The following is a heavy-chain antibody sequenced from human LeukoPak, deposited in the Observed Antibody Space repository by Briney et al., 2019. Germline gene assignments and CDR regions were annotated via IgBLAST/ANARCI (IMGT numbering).Heavy chain of an antibody. D-gene: IGHD5-12*01. J-gene: IGHJ4*02. CDR2: IKQDGSEK. V-gene: IGHV3-7*01. CDR3: ARDPGYTGSPIDY. Sequence: GGSLRLSCAASGFTFSSYWMSWVRQAPGKGLEWVANIKQDGSEKYYVDSVKGRFTISRDNAKNSLYLQMNSLRAEDTAIYYCARDPGYTGSPIDYWGQGTLVTVSS. CDR1: GFTFSSYW.